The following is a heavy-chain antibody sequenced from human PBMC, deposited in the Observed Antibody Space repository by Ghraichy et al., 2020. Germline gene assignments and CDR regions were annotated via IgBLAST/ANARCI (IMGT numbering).Heavy chain of an antibody. J-gene: IGHJ3*02. V-gene: IGHV1-18*01. CDR3: ARERFPKGWSHDAFDI. CDR2: ISAYNGNT. D-gene: IGHD2-15*01. CDR1: GYTFTSYG. Sequence: ASVKVSCKASGYTFTSYGISWVRQAPGQGLEWMGWISAYNGNTNYAQKLQGRVTMTTDTSTSTAYMELRSLRSDDTAVYYCARERFPKGWSHDAFDIWGQGTMVTVSS.